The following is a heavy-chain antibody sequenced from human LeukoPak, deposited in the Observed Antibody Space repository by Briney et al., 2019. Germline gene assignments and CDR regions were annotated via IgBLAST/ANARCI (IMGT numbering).Heavy chain of an antibody. CDR2: IYYSGST. D-gene: IGHD3-10*01. Sequence: SETLSLTCAVYGGSFSSYYWGWIRQPPGKGLEWIGSIYYSGSTYYNPSLKSRVTISVDTSKNQFSLKLSSVTAADTAVYYCARSPKRLWFGELIDYWGQGTLVTVSS. J-gene: IGHJ4*02. V-gene: IGHV4-34*01. CDR3: ARSPKRLWFGELIDY. CDR1: GGSFSSYY.